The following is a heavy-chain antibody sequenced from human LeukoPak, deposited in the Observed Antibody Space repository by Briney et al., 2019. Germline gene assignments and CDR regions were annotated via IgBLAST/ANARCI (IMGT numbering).Heavy chain of an antibody. CDR3: ARGVLWFGEAIPYYFDY. CDR1: GGSISSYY. D-gene: IGHD3-10*01. Sequence: SETLSLTCTVSGGSISSYYWSWIRQPAGKGLEWIGRSYTSGSSNYNRSLKSRVTMSVDTSKNQFSLKLSSVTAADTAVYYCARGVLWFGEAIPYYFDYWGQGTLVTVSS. J-gene: IGHJ4*02. CDR2: SYTSGSS. V-gene: IGHV4-4*07.